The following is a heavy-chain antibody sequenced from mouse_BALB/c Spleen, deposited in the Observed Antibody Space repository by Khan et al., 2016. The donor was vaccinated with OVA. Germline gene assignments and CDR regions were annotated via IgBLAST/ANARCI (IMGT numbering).Heavy chain of an antibody. CDR2: ISGGASYT. Sequence: EVELVESGGGLVKPGGSLKLSCAASGFTFSDYYMYWVRQSPEKRLEWVATISGGASYTYYPDSVKGRFTISRDDAKNNLYLQMSSLKSEDTAMYYCARGYYGNPFAYWGQGTLVTVSA. J-gene: IGHJ3*01. V-gene: IGHV5-4*02. CDR3: ARGYYGNPFAY. CDR1: GFTFSDYY. D-gene: IGHD2-1*01.